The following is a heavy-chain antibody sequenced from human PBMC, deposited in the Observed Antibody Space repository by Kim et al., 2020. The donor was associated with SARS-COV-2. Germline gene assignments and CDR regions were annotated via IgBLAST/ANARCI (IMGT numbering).Heavy chain of an antibody. CDR2: ISFSGTYI. CDR3: ARFDGNGLDV. D-gene: IGHD3-9*01. Sequence: GGSLRLSCAASRFTFPTYHMNWVRQAPGKGLEWVSSISFSGTYIYYADSVRGRFTISRDNAKDSLSLQMNSLRAEDTGVYYCARFDGNGLDVWGQGTVVT. V-gene: IGHV3-21*01. J-gene: IGHJ6*02. CDR1: RFTFPTYH.